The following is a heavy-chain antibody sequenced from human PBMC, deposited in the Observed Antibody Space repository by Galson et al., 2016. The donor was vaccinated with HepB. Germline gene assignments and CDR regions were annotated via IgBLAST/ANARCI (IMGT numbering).Heavy chain of an antibody. Sequence: SETLSLTCTVSGDSVSSGGYYWSWIRQPPGKGLEWIGYIYYNGNTNYNPSLESRLTISVDTSKNQFSLKLSSVTAADTAVYYCARVRWFREGLTYYFDFWGQGTLVTVSS. V-gene: IGHV4-61*08. J-gene: IGHJ4*02. CDR1: GDSVSSGGYY. CDR2: IYYNGNT. D-gene: IGHD3-10*01. CDR3: ARVRWFREGLTYYFDF.